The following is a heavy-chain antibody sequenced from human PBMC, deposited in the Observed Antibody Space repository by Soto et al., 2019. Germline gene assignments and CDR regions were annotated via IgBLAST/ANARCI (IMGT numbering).Heavy chain of an antibody. V-gene: IGHV4-30-2*02. Sequence: QLQLQESGSGLVKPSQTLSLTCAVSGGSISSGGYSWSWIRQPPGKGLEWIGYIYHSGSTYYNPSQKGRVTIAEDRSKNQFSQRWSCGPAGDWAVYSCAGGIVRFGGVIVPWSAPGGRGPRVTVS. CDR3: AGGIVRFGGVIVPWSAP. CDR1: GGSISSGGYS. J-gene: IGHJ5*02. D-gene: IGHD3-16*02. CDR2: IYHSGST.